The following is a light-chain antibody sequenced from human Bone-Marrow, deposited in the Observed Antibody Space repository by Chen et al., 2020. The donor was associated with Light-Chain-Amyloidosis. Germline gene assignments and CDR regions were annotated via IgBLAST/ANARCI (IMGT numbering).Light chain of an antibody. V-gene: IGKV3-20*01. CDR1: QTISSNY. CDR2: GSS. Sequence: EIVLTQSPGTLSLSPGEGANLSCRARQTISSNYLTWYQQKFGQAPRLLIYGSSSRATGIPDRFTGSGSGTDFTLTINRLEPEDVAMYYCQQYGTPPLTFGGGTKLEIK. CDR3: QQYGTPPLT. J-gene: IGKJ4*01.